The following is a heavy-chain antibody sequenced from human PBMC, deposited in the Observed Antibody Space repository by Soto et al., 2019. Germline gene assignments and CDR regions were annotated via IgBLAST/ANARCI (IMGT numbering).Heavy chain of an antibody. CDR1: GFTFSSFW. Sequence: GGSLRLSCAASGFTFSSFWMSWVRQAPGKGLEWVANIKEDGSEKYYVDSAKGRFTISRDNAKNSLYLQMNSLRVEDTAVYYCARGLGAFDIWGQGTMVTVSS. CDR2: IKEDGSEK. D-gene: IGHD3-22*01. J-gene: IGHJ3*02. V-gene: IGHV3-7*04. CDR3: ARGLGAFDI.